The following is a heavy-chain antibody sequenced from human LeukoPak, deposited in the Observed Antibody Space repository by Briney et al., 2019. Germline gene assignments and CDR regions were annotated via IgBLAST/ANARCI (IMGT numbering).Heavy chain of an antibody. J-gene: IGHJ4*02. V-gene: IGHV1-69*05. Sequence: SVKVSCKASGGTFSSYAISWVRQAPGQGLEWMGRIIPIFGTANYAQKFQGRVTITTDESTSTAYMELSSLRSEDTAVYYCARDDYYYDSSGYYYGYYFDYWGQGTLVTVSS. CDR1: GGTFSSYA. CDR2: IIPIFGTA. D-gene: IGHD3-22*01. CDR3: ARDDYYYDSSGYYYGYYFDY.